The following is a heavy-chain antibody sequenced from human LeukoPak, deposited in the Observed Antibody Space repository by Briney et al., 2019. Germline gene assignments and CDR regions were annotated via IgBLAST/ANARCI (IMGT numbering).Heavy chain of an antibody. CDR3: ARDGDLWYSSSWYSPHY. J-gene: IGHJ4*02. D-gene: IGHD6-13*01. CDR2: ISYDGSNK. Sequence: GGSLRLSCAASGFTFSSYAMHWVRQAPGKGLEWVAVISYDGSNKYYADSVKGRFTISRDNSKNTLYLQMNSLSAEDTAVYYCARDGDLWYSSSWYSPHYWGQGTLVTVSS. CDR1: GFTFSSYA. V-gene: IGHV3-30*04.